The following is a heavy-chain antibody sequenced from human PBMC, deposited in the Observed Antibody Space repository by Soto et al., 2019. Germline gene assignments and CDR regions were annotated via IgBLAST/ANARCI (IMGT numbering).Heavy chain of an antibody. CDR2: ISPHKGNT. V-gene: IGHV1-18*01. D-gene: IGHD3-10*01. CDR3: VRDLDASGSYYTDY. CDR1: GYTFITIG. Sequence: QVPLVQSGAEVKKPGASVKVSCKASGYTFITIGISWVRQAPGQGLEWMGWISPHKGNTNYAQNFQGRVTLTTDTSTSTAYMELRSLRSDDTAVYYCVRDLDASGSYYTDYWGQGTLVTVSS. J-gene: IGHJ4*02.